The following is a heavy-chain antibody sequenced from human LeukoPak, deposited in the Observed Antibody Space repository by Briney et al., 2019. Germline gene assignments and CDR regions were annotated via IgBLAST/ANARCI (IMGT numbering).Heavy chain of an antibody. J-gene: IGHJ4*02. CDR2: INPSGGST. D-gene: IGHD6-19*01. V-gene: IGHV1-46*01. CDR1: GYTFTSYY. Sequence: GASVKVSCKASGYTFTSYYMHWVRQAPGQGLEWMGIINPSGGSTSYAQKFRGRVTMTSDMSTSTVYMELSSLRSEDTAVYYCARDLTIRSVAGIIRQYYFDYWGQGTLVTVSS. CDR3: ARDLTIRSVAGIIRQYYFDY.